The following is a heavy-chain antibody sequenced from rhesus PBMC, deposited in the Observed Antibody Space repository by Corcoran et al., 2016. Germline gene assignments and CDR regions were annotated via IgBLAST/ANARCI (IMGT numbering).Heavy chain of an antibody. CDR1: GFTFSSYV. D-gene: IGHD6-31*01. CDR3: TRDGSGWLRRFDV. V-gene: IGHV3S26*01. Sequence: DVQLVESGGGLVKPGGSLRLSCVASGFTFSSYVMHWVRQAPGKGLAWVSVISDSGGTIYYAISVKGRFTISRDNAKNSLFLQMNSLRAEDTAVYYCTRDGSGWLRRFDVWCPGVLVTVSS. CDR2: ISDSGGTI. J-gene: IGHJ5-1*01.